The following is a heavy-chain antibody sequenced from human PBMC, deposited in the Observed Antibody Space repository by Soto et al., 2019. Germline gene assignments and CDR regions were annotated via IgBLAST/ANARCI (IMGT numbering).Heavy chain of an antibody. J-gene: IGHJ4*02. CDR1: GGSVDSVNHY. V-gene: IGHV4-30-4*01. D-gene: IGHD4-17*01. Sequence: QVLVQESGPGLVKPSQTLTLRCTVPGGSVDSVNHYWNGIRQPPGNGLELIGYIHYGESTHYNPPLKSRATISVDTSQSQFSLRLTSVTAADTAVYYCARDMGSAMTTRIFDHWGQGTLVTVSS. CDR3: ARDMGSAMTTRIFDH. CDR2: IHYGEST.